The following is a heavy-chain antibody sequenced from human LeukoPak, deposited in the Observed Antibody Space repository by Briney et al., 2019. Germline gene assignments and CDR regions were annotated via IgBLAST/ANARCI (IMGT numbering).Heavy chain of an antibody. D-gene: IGHD3-10*01. Sequence: GASVKVSCKGSGYTFNDYGVSWVRQAPGQGLEWMGWISTYNDDVDYAQKVQGRVTMTTDTSTSTAYVELRSLRSDDTAVYYCARQSGPGSAFDLWGQGTMVTVSS. CDR2: ISTYNDDV. V-gene: IGHV1-18*01. J-gene: IGHJ3*01. CDR3: ARQSGPGSAFDL. CDR1: GYTFNDYG.